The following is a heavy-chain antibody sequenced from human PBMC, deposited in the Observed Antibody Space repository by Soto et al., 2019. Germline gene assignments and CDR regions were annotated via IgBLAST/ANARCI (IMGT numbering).Heavy chain of an antibody. Sequence: QVQLVQSGTEVRKPGASVKVSCKASGYTFTNYGINWVRQAPGQGLEWMGWISTYNVNTYYAQKFKGRATLTTDTSTNTAYMELRRLTSDDTAVYYCARARTVTTSLDLWGLGTLVTVSS. CDR1: GYTFTNYG. D-gene: IGHD4-17*01. J-gene: IGHJ5*02. CDR3: ARARTVTTSLDL. CDR2: ISTYNVNT. V-gene: IGHV1-18*04.